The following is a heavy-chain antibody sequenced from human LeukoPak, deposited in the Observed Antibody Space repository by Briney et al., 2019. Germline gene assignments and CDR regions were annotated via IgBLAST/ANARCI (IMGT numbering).Heavy chain of an antibody. D-gene: IGHD3-22*01. J-gene: IGHJ1*01. CDR2: ITQYGSGK. CDR3: ASSLYGTMIVVVKH. V-gene: IGHV3-7*01. Sequence: GGALRHSSAPSLFTFFSYLISRGRHTPEKRVWSVANITQYGSGKYYVDSVHGRFPISRDNAKNPLYLQLNSVRAEDTAVYYCASSLYGTMIVVVKHWGQGTLVTVSS. CDR1: LFTFFSYL.